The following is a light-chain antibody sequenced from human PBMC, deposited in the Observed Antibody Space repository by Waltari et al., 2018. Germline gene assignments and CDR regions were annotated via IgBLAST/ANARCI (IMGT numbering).Light chain of an antibody. J-gene: IGKJ1*01. CDR2: GAS. V-gene: IGKV3-15*01. CDR1: QSVRSN. Sequence: EIVITQSPATLSVSPGERATLSCSASQSVRSNLAWCQQKPGQSPRLVIYGASTRATGIAARFSGSGSGTEFTLTISSLQSEDFALYYCQQYNDWPRTFGQGTKVEV. CDR3: QQYNDWPRT.